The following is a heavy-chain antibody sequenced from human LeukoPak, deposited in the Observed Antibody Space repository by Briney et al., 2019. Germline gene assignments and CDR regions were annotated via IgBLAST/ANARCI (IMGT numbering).Heavy chain of an antibody. Sequence: PGGSLRLSCAASGFTFSSYSMNWVRQAPGKGLEWVSYISSSSSTIYYADSVKGRFTISRDNAKNSLYLQMNSLRAEDTAVYYCARENPIQSDAFDIWGQGTMVTVSS. V-gene: IGHV3-48*04. CDR2: ISSSSSTI. CDR1: GFTFSSYS. CDR3: ARENPIQSDAFDI. J-gene: IGHJ3*02. D-gene: IGHD2-21*01.